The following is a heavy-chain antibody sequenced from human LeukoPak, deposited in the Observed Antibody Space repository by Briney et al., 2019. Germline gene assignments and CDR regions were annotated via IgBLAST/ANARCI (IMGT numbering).Heavy chain of an antibody. D-gene: IGHD6-19*01. CDR2: IYYSGNT. CDR3: ARRPSSGWNYFDY. J-gene: IGHJ4*02. Sequence: SETLSLTCSVSGGSTSTHYWSWIRQPPGKGLEWIGFIYYSGNTNYNPSLKSRVTISVDTSKNQVSLKLSSVTAADTAVYYCARRPSSGWNYFDYWGQGTLVTVSS. CDR1: GGSTSTHY. V-gene: IGHV4-59*08.